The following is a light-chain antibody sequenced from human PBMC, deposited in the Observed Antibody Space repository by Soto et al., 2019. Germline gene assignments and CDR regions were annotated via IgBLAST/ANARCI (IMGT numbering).Light chain of an antibody. CDR2: DAS. CDR3: QQYASSASST. V-gene: IGKV1-5*01. Sequence: DIQMTQSPSTLSASVGERVTITCRASQSISPWLAWYQQKPGKAPRLLIYDASTLENGVQSRFSGSGSGTEFTLTISSLQPDDFATYYCQQYASSASSTFGQGTKLEIK. J-gene: IGKJ2*02. CDR1: QSISPW.